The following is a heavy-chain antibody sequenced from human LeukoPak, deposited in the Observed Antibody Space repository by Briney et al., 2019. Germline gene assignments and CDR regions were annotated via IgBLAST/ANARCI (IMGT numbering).Heavy chain of an antibody. CDR3: AREGRYRAPDY. V-gene: IGHV3-30*04. D-gene: IGHD1-26*01. Sequence: GGSLRLSCAASGFTFSSYAMHWVRQAPGKGLEWVAVISYDGSNKYYADSVKGRFTISRDNSKNTLYLQMNSLRAEDTAVYYCAREGRYRAPDYWGQGTLVTVSS. CDR1: GFTFSSYA. J-gene: IGHJ4*02. CDR2: ISYDGSNK.